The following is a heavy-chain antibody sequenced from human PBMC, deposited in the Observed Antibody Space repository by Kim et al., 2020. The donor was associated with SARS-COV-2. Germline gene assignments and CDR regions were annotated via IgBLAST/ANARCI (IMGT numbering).Heavy chain of an antibody. CDR3: ARGRKQWLTYYYYYGMDV. Sequence: KGQFTISRDNAKNSLYLQMHSLRAEDTALYYCARGRKQWLTYYYYYGMDVWGQGTTVTVSS. V-gene: IGHV3-20*03. D-gene: IGHD6-19*01. J-gene: IGHJ6*02.